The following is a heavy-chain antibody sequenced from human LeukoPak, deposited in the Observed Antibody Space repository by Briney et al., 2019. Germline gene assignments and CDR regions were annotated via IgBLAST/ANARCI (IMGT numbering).Heavy chain of an antibody. CDR2: IYYSGST. Sequence: SETLSLTCTVSGGSISSYYWSWIRQPPGKGLEWIGYIYYSGSTNYNPSLKSRVTISVDTSKNQLSLKLSSVTAADTAVYYCARSPAYSSSWYGWYYFDYWGQGTLVTVSS. CDR1: GGSISSYY. CDR3: ARSPAYSSSWYGWYYFDY. V-gene: IGHV4-59*01. J-gene: IGHJ4*02. D-gene: IGHD6-13*01.